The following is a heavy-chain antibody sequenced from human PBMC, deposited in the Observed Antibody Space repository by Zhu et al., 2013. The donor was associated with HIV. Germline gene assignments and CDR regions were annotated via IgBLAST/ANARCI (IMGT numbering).Heavy chain of an antibody. Sequence: QVQLVQSGAEVKKPGASVKVSCKASGYTFTSYGISWVRQAPGQGLEWMGWIGADNGNTNYAQKLQGRVTMTTDPSTSTAYMELRSLRSDDTGVYYCARARYYSGGRWYSGVPDYWGPGNPGHRLL. J-gene: IGHJ4*02. D-gene: IGHD2-15*01. V-gene: IGHV1-18*01. CDR3: ARARYYSGGRWYSGVPDY. CDR1: GYTFTSYG. CDR2: IGADNGNT.